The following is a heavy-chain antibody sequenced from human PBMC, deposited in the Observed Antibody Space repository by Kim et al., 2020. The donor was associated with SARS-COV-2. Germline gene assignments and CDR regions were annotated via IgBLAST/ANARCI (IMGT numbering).Heavy chain of an antibody. Sequence: GESLKISCKGSGYSFTSYWISWVRQMPGKGLEWMGRIDPSDSYTNYSPSFQGHVTISADKSISTAYLQWSSLKASDAAMYYCARTLWFGEPYYYYGMDVWGQGTTVTVSS. J-gene: IGHJ6*02. CDR3: ARTLWFGEPYYYYGMDV. V-gene: IGHV5-10-1*01. CDR1: GYSFTSYW. CDR2: IDPSDSYT. D-gene: IGHD3-10*01.